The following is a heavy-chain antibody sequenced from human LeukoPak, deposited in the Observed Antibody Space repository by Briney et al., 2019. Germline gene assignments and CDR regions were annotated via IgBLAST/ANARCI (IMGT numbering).Heavy chain of an antibody. Sequence: ASVKVSCKASGYTFTSYAMHWVRQAPGQRLEWMGWINAGNGNTKYSQEFQGRVTITRDTSASTAYMELSSLRSEDMAVYYCARGSSSGWYRWFDPWGQGTLVTVSS. D-gene: IGHD6-19*01. CDR1: GYTFTSYA. J-gene: IGHJ5*02. CDR2: INAGNGNT. V-gene: IGHV1-3*03. CDR3: ARGSSSGWYRWFDP.